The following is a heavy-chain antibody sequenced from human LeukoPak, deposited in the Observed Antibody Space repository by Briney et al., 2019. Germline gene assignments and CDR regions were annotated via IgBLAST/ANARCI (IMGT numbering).Heavy chain of an antibody. D-gene: IGHD6-6*01. CDR1: GGSISSYY. CDR3: ARQEYRSPLYNWFDP. J-gene: IGHJ5*02. Sequence: SETLSLTCTVSGGSISSYYWSWIRQPPGKGLEWIGYISTSGSTIYNPSLKSRVTISTDTSKNQFSLKLSSVTAADTAVYYCARQEYRSPLYNWFDPWGQGTLVTVSS. CDR2: ISTSGST. V-gene: IGHV4-4*09.